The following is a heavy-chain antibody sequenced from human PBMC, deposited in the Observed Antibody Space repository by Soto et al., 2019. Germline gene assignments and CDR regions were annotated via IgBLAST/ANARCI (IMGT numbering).Heavy chain of an antibody. Sequence: EVQLLESGGGLVQPGGSLRLSCAASGFTFSSYAMSWVRQAPGKGLEWVSAISGSGGSTYYADSVKGRFTISRDNSKNTLYLQRNSRRAEDTAVYYCATTPRPWDCSSTSCTLDVWGQGTTVTVSS. V-gene: IGHV3-23*01. CDR2: ISGSGGST. J-gene: IGHJ6*02. D-gene: IGHD2-2*01. CDR1: GFTFSSYA. CDR3: ATTPRPWDCSSTSCTLDV.